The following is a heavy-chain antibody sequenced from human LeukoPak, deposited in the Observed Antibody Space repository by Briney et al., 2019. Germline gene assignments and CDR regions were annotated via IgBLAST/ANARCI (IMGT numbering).Heavy chain of an antibody. D-gene: IGHD3-9*01. CDR3: AKDGGEYYDILTGYYPRFYMDV. V-gene: IGHV3-30*18. Sequence: GGSLRLSCAASGFTFSSYGMHWVRQAPGKGLEWVAVISYDGSNKYYADSVKGRFTISRDNSKNTLYLQMNSLRAEDTAVYYCAKDGGEYYDILTGYYPRFYMDVWGKGTTVTISS. CDR2: ISYDGSNK. CDR1: GFTFSSYG. J-gene: IGHJ6*04.